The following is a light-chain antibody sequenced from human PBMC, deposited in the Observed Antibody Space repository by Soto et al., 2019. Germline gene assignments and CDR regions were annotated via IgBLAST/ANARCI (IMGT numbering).Light chain of an antibody. J-gene: IGKJ1*01. Sequence: AIRMTQSPSSFSASTGDRVTITCRASQGISSYLAWYQQKPGKAPKLLIYAASTMQSGVTSRFSESGSGTDFTLTISCLQSEDFATYYCQQYYSYPRTFGQGTKVEIK. CDR2: AAS. CDR3: QQYYSYPRT. V-gene: IGKV1-8*01. CDR1: QGISSY.